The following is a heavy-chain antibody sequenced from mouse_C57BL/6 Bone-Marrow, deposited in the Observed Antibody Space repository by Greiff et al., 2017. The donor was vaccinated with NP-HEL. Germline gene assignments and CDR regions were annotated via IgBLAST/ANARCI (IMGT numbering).Heavy chain of an antibody. D-gene: IGHD1-1*01. J-gene: IGHJ4*01. CDR3: ARNDELRTHYYAMDY. CDR2: IWSGGST. CDR1: GFSLTSYG. V-gene: IGHV2-2*01. Sequence: QVQLKESGPGLVQPSQSLSITCTVSGFSLTSYGVHWVRQSPGKGLEWLGVIWSGGSTDYNAAFISRLSISKDNSKSQVFFKMNSLQADDTAIYYCARNDELRTHYYAMDYWGQGTSVTVSS.